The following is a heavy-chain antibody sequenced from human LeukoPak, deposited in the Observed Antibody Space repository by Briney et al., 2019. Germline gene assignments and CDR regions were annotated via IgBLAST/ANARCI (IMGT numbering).Heavy chain of an antibody. D-gene: IGHD2-21*02. CDR2: ISHSGST. V-gene: IGHV4-4*02. J-gene: IGHJ3*02. CDR3: AKTFPAYCGGDCYSDAFDI. Sequence: SETLSLTCVVSGASISSSNWWSWVRQPPEKGLEWIGEISHSGSTKYTPSLKSRVTISMDKSKNQFSLKLSSVTAADTAVYYCAKTFPAYCGGDCYSDAFDIWGQGTMVTVSS. CDR1: GASISSSNW.